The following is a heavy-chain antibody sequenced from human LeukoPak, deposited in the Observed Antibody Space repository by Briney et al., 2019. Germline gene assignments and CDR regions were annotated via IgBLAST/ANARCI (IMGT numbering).Heavy chain of an antibody. CDR1: GFTFSSYS. CDR2: IKHDGSEKQDGSEK. V-gene: IGHV3-7*01. D-gene: IGHD3-10*01. Sequence: GGSLRLSCAASGFTFSSYSMNWVRQAPGKGLEGVADIKHDGSEKQDGSEKNYVDSVKGRFTISRDNAKNSLYLQMNSLRAEDTAVYYCARSGRGVDSFYFYMDVWGKGTTVTVSS. J-gene: IGHJ6*03. CDR3: ARSGRGVDSFYFYMDV.